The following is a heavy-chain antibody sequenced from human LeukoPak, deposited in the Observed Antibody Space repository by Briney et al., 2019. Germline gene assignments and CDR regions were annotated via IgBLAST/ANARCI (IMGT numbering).Heavy chain of an antibody. Sequence: SETLSLTCAVYGGSFSGYYWSWIRQPPGKGLEWIEEINHSGSTNYNPSLKSRVTISVDTSKNQFSLKLSSVTAADTAVYYCARQGYDYVWGGQKSYFDYWGQGTLVTVSS. J-gene: IGHJ4*02. V-gene: IGHV4-34*01. CDR3: ARQGYDYVWGGQKSYFDY. CDR1: GGSFSGYY. CDR2: INHSGST. D-gene: IGHD3-16*01.